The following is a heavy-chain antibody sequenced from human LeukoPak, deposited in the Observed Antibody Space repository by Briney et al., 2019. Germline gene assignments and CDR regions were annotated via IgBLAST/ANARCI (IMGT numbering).Heavy chain of an antibody. CDR3: AKGTSSWHEFDS. J-gene: IGHJ4*02. V-gene: IGHV3-48*03. CDR1: GFTFSSYE. CDR2: ISSSGSTI. D-gene: IGHD6-13*01. Sequence: GGSLRLSCAASGFTFSSYEMNWVRQAPGKGLEWVSYISSSGSTIYYADSVKGRFTISRDNSKNYLYLQMNSLRAEDTALYYCAKGTSSWHEFDSWGQGTLVTVSS.